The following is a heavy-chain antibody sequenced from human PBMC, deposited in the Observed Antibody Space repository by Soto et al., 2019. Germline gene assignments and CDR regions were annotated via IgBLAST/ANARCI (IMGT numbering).Heavy chain of an antibody. Sequence: QVQLVQSGAEVRKPGASVKVSCKASGYTFNNFDINWVRQATGQGLEWVGWMKPDSGDTEYAPRFQGRVTMTKDISISTAYMDLSSLGSADTAVYYCARELAVRDNFGSWGQGTMVSVSS. J-gene: IGHJ3*02. V-gene: IGHV1-8*02. D-gene: IGHD6-19*01. CDR3: ARELAVRDNFGS. CDR1: GYTFNNFD. CDR2: MKPDSGDT.